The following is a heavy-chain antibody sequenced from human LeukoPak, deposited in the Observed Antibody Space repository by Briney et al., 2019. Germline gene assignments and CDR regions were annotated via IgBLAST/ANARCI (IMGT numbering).Heavy chain of an antibody. Sequence: SETLSLTCTVSGGSISSYYWSWIRQPPGKGLEWIGYIYYSGSTNYNPSLKSRVTISVDTSKNQFSLKLSSVTAADTAVYYCARAFTYYYDSSGYSFDYWGQGTLVTVSS. V-gene: IGHV4-59*01. CDR2: IYYSGST. J-gene: IGHJ4*02. D-gene: IGHD3-22*01. CDR1: GGSISSYY. CDR3: ARAFTYYYDSSGYSFDY.